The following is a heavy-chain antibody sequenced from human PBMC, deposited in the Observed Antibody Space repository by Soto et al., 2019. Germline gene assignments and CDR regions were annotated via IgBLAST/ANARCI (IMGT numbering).Heavy chain of an antibody. CDR2: ISGSGGST. CDR1: GFTFSSYA. Sequence: GGSLRLSCAASGFTFSSYAMSWVRQAPGKGLEWVSAISGSGGSTYYADSVKGRFTISRDNSKNTLYLQMNSLRAEDTAVYYCAKRIDSSRGNNYFDYWGQGTLVTVSS. V-gene: IGHV3-23*01. CDR3: AKRIDSSRGNNYFDY. D-gene: IGHD3-22*01. J-gene: IGHJ4*02.